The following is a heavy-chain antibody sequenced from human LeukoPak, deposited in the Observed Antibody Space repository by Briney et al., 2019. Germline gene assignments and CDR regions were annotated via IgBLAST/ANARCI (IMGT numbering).Heavy chain of an antibody. D-gene: IGHD3-3*02. J-gene: IGHJ6*02. Sequence: SETLSLTCSVSGGSISSDYWSWIRQPPGMGLEWIGYMYYSGSTNYNPSLKSRVTISLATSKKQFSLKLSSVTAADTAVYYCARVSIVYGMDVWGQGTTVTVSS. V-gene: IGHV4-59*01. CDR2: MYYSGST. CDR3: ARVSIVYGMDV. CDR1: GGSISSDY.